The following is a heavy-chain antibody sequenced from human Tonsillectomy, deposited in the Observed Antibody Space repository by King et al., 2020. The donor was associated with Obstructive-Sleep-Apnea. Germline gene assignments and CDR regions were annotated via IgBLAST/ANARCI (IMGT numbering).Heavy chain of an antibody. CDR1: GFTFSSYW. Sequence: VQLVESGGGLVQPGGSLRLSCAASGFTFSSYWMYWVRQAPGKGLVWVSRINSDGSSTSYADSVEGRFTISRDNAKNTLYLQMNSLRAEDTAVYYCTKVRYYYDSSGYYKSWYFDLWGRGTLVTVSS. CDR2: INSDGSST. V-gene: IGHV3-74*01. CDR3: TKVRYYYDSSGYYKSWYFDL. D-gene: IGHD3-22*01. J-gene: IGHJ2*01.